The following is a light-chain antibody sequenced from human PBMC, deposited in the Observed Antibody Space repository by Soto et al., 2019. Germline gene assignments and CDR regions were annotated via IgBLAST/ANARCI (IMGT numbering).Light chain of an antibody. CDR2: AAT. V-gene: IGKV1-6*01. CDR1: QGIRYD. Sequence: AIQMTQSPSSLSASIGDRVTITCRAGQGIRYDLAWYQQKPGKAPKLLIYAATHLQTGVPSRFSGSGSGTDFTLTINSLQPEDLATYYCLQDYNYPRTFGQGTKVEI. CDR3: LQDYNYPRT. J-gene: IGKJ1*01.